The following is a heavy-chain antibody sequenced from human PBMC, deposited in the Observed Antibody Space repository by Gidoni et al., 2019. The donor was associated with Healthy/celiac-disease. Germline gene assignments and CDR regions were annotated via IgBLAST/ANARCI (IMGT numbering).Heavy chain of an antibody. Sequence: EVQLVESGGGLVKPGVSLTLSCAASGFTFSSYSSTWVRQAPGKGLEWVSSISSSSSYIHYADSVKGRFTISRDNAKNSLYLQMNRLRAEDTAVYYCARGRRASDAFDIWGQGTMVTVSS. J-gene: IGHJ3*02. CDR1: GFTFSSYS. CDR2: ISSSSSYI. CDR3: ARGRRASDAFDI. V-gene: IGHV3-21*01.